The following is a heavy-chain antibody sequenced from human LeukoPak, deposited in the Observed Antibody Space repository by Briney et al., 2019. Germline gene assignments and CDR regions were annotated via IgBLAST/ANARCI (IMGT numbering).Heavy chain of an antibody. CDR2: IYTSGST. V-gene: IGHV4-4*09. D-gene: IGHD6-19*01. J-gene: IGHJ4*02. CDR1: GGSISSYY. Sequence: SETLSLTCTVSGGSISSYYWSWIRQPPGKGLEGIGYIYTSGSTNYNPSLKSRVTISVDTSKNQFSLKLSSVTAADTAVYYCARSYPGIAVAGHFDYWGQGTLVTVSS. CDR3: ARSYPGIAVAGHFDY.